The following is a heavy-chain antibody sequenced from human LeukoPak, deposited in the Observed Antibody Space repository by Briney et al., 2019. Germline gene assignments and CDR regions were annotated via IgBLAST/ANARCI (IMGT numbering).Heavy chain of an antibody. J-gene: IGHJ4*02. CDR1: GGTFSSYA. CDR2: IIPILGIA. V-gene: IGHV1-69*04. CDR3: ASGYVTVSTALFDY. Sequence: SVKVSCKASGGTFSSYAIIWVRQAPGQGLEWMGRIIPILGIANYAQKFQGRVTITADKSTSTAYMELSSLRSEDTAVYYCASGYVTVSTALFDYWGQGTLVTVSS. D-gene: IGHD5-12*01.